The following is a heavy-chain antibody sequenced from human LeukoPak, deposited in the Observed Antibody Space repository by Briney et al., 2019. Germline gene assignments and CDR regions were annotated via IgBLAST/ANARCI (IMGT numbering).Heavy chain of an antibody. Sequence: GGSLRLSCASSGFTFSSYWMSSVRQAPGKGLERVPNIKQDGSVKSDVEAVKVRFTISRDNAKNSLYLQMNSLRAEDTAVYYCARDPLQRYDFWSGYFYMDVWGKGTTVTVSS. CDR2: IKQDGSVK. V-gene: IGHV3-7*01. D-gene: IGHD3-3*01. CDR3: ARDPLQRYDFWSGYFYMDV. J-gene: IGHJ6*03. CDR1: GFTFSSYW.